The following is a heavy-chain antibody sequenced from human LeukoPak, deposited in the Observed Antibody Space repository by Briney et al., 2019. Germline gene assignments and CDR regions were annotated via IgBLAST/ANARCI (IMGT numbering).Heavy chain of an antibody. D-gene: IGHD3-9*01. CDR1: GFTFSTYP. V-gene: IGHV3-30*03. J-gene: IGHJ4*02. CDR3: ARVHDTTGYYHYFDS. Sequence: GGSLRLSCEASGFTFSTYPMHWVRQAPDKGLEWVAMISYHGSNEYYADSVKGRFTISRDNSKNTLYLQMNNPRVEDTAIYYCARVHDTTGYYHYFDSWGPGTLVTVSS. CDR2: ISYHGSNE.